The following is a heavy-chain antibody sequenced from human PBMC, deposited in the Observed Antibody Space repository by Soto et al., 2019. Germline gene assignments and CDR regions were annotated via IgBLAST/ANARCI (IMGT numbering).Heavy chain of an antibody. CDR1: GFTFSSYS. CDR3: ARKMAAAIDAFDI. V-gene: IGHV3-21*01. J-gene: IGHJ3*02. CDR2: ISSSSSYI. Sequence: GGSLILSCAASGFTFSSYSMNWVRQAPGKGLEWVSSISSSSSYIYYADSVKGRFTISRDNAKNSLYLQMNSLRAEDTAVYYCARKMAAAIDAFDIWGQGTMVTVSS. D-gene: IGHD6-13*01.